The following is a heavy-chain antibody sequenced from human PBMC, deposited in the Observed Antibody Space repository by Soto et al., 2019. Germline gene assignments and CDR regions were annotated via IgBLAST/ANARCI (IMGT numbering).Heavy chain of an antibody. Sequence: QVQLVQSGDEVKKPGASVKVSCKASGYIFVNYGIAWVRQAPGQGLEWMGWISPYTGNTHSATKVQGRLTMTTDTSTTPAHMDLGSLTSDDTAVYYCVMVDNYVTPTPQDVWGQGTTVTVSS. V-gene: IGHV1-18*01. D-gene: IGHD3-16*01. CDR1: GYIFVNYG. CDR3: VMVDNYVTPTPQDV. CDR2: ISPYTGNT. J-gene: IGHJ6*02.